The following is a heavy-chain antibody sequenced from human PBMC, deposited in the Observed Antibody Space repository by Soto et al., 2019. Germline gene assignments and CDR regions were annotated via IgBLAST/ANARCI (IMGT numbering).Heavy chain of an antibody. CDR2: TYYRSKWYN. Sequence: SQTLSLTFVISGDSVSSNSSAWNWISQSPSGGLEWLGRTYYRSKWYNDYAVSVKSRITISPDTSKNQFSLHLNSATPEDTAVYYCARVSSGSNYRKPDYYYYGMDVWGHGTTVTVSS. D-gene: IGHD1-26*01. J-gene: IGHJ6*02. V-gene: IGHV6-1*01. CDR3: ARVSSGSNYRKPDYYYYGMDV. CDR1: GDSVSSNSSA.